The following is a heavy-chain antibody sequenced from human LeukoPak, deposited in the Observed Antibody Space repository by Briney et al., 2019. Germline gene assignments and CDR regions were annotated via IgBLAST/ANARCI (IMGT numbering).Heavy chain of an antibody. D-gene: IGHD1-1*01. CDR2: ISKDGTYE. J-gene: IGHJ4*02. Sequence: GGSLRLSCAASGITFSIFTMHWVRQAPGKGLEWMVAISKDGTYEHYADSVKGRLTISRDNSKGTLFLQMNSLRAEDTAVYYCARNDLGTYYFDYWGQGTLVTVSS. CDR3: ARNDLGTYYFDY. V-gene: IGHV3-30*01. CDR1: GITFSIFT.